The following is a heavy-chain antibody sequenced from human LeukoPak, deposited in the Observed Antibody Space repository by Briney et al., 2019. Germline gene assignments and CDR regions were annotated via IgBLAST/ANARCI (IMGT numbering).Heavy chain of an antibody. CDR1: GESFSGYF. V-gene: IGHV4-34*01. J-gene: IGHJ2*01. Sequence: PSETLSLTCAVSGESFSGYFWTWIRQPPGKGLEWIGESNHFGSTDYNPSLKSRVTISVDTSKKQFSLNVRSVTDADTAVYFCARRSSPPWWYFDLWGRGTLVTVSS. CDR3: ARRSSPPWWYFDL. CDR2: SNHFGST.